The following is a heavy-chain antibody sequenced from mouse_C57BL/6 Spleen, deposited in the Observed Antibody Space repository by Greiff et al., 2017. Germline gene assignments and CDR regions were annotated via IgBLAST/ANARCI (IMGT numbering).Heavy chain of an antibody. CDR2: IDPSASYT. CDR3: ARFGAAWFAY. Sequence: QVQLQQPGAELVRPGTSVKLSCKASGYTFTSYWMHWVKQRPGQGLEWIGVIDPSASYTNYNQKFKGKATLTVDTSSSTAYMQLSSRTSEDSAVYYCARFGAAWFAYWGQGTLVTVSA. CDR1: GYTFTSYW. J-gene: IGHJ3*01. D-gene: IGHD3-1*01. V-gene: IGHV1-59*01.